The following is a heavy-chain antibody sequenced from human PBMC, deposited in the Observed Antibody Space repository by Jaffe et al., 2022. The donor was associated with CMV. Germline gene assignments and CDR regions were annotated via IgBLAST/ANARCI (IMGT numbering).Heavy chain of an antibody. CDR1: GFTFSSYS. J-gene: IGHJ4*02. V-gene: IGHV3-21*01. CDR3: ARDGPLGRRDFDY. CDR2: ISSSSSYI. Sequence: EVQLVESGGGLVKPGGSLRLSCAASGFTFSSYSMNWVRQAPGKGLEWVSSISSSSSYIYYADSVKGRFTISRDNAKNSLYLQMNSLRAEDTAVYYCARDGPLGRRDFDYWGQGTLVTVSS. D-gene: IGHD6-25*01.